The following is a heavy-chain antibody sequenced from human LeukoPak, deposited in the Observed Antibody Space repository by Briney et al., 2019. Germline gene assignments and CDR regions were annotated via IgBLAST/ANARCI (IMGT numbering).Heavy chain of an antibody. CDR1: GFMFTDSW. CDR2: INEDGSDK. J-gene: IGHJ4*02. CDR3: ARDAAYGYDRFDY. V-gene: IGHV3-7*01. Sequence: GGSLRLSCAASGFMFTDSWMAWVRQAPGKGLEWLANINEDGSDKNYVVALKGRFTVSRDNAEKSLYLQMNSLRAEDTAIYYCARDAAYGYDRFDYWGQGTQVTVSS. D-gene: IGHD4-17*01.